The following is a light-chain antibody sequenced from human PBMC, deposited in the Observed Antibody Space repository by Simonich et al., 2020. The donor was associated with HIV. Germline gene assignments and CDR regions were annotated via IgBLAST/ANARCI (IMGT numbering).Light chain of an antibody. J-gene: IGLJ3*02. CDR3: AVWDDSLSGPV. CDR1: SSNSGSNY. V-gene: IGLV1-47*01. Sequence: QSVLTQPPSASGTPGHRVTISCSGSSSNSGSNYVYWYQQLPGTAPKLLIYTKNPRSAGVPGRFSVSKSATSASRAIRGLRSEDEADYYCAVWDDSLSGPVFGGGTKLTVL. CDR2: TKN.